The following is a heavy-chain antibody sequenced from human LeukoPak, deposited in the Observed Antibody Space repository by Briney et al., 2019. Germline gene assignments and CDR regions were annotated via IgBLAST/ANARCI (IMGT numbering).Heavy chain of an antibody. CDR1: GFTFSSYA. J-gene: IGHJ4*02. Sequence: PGGSLRLSCAASGFTFSSYAMSWVRQAPGRGLEWVSAISGSGGSTYYADSVKGRFTISRDNSKNTLYLQMNSLRAEDTAVYYCAKDPPYYDFWSDPIGPYWGQGTLVTVSS. CDR3: AKDPPYYDFWSDPIGPY. V-gene: IGHV3-23*01. CDR2: ISGSGGST. D-gene: IGHD3-3*01.